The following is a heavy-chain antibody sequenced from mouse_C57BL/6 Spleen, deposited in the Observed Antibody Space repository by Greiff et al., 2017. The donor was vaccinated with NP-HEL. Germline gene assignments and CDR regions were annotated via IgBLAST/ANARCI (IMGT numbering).Heavy chain of an antibody. CDR1: GYAFTNYL. CDR3: ARGDNDRYYFDY. V-gene: IGHV1-54*01. CDR2: INPGSGGT. J-gene: IGHJ2*01. D-gene: IGHD2-4*01. Sequence: QVQLKESGAELVRPGTSVKVSCKASGYAFTNYLIEWVKQRPGQGLEWIGVINPGSGGTNYNEKFKGKATLTADKSSSTAYMQLSSLTSEDSAVYFCARGDNDRYYFDYWGQGTTLTVSS.